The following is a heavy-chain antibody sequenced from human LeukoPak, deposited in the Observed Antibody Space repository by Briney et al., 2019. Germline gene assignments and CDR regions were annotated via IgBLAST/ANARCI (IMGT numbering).Heavy chain of an antibody. CDR3: ARESRDRLLWFGDEGY. Sequence: GGSLRLSCAASGFTFSSYSMNWVRQAPGKGLEWVSYISSSSSTIYYADSVKGRFTISRDNAKNSLYLQMNSLRAEDTAVYYCARESRDRLLWFGDEGYWGQGILVTVSS. CDR2: ISSSSSTI. V-gene: IGHV3-48*01. J-gene: IGHJ4*02. CDR1: GFTFSSYS. D-gene: IGHD3-10*01.